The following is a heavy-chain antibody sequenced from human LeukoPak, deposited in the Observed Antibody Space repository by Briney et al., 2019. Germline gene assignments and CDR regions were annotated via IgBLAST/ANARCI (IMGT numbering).Heavy chain of an antibody. CDR1: GFRFSNYW. CDR2: IKTDGSEA. V-gene: IGHV3-7*01. CDR3: VRFGPDHDMGL. Sequence: PGGSLRLSCAAAGFRFSNYWMTWVRQAPEKGLEWLARIKTDGSEAYYVDSGKGRFTISRDNAKSSLYLQMNSLRVEDTAVYHCVRFGPDHDMGLWGQGTTVTVS. J-gene: IGHJ6*02. D-gene: IGHD3-16*01.